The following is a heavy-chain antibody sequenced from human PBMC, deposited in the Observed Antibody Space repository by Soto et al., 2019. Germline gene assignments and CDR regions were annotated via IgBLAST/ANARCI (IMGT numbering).Heavy chain of an antibody. V-gene: IGHV6-1*01. CDR1: GDSVSSNSAA. D-gene: IGHD6-6*01. CDR3: ARGHSSSCGRYYCYGMDV. CDR2: TYYRSKWYN. Sequence: PTLSLTCAISGDSVSSNSAAWNWIRQSPSRGLEWLGRTYYRSKWYNDYAVSVKSRITINPDTSKNQFSLQLNSVTPEDTAVYYCARGHSSSCGRYYCYGMDVWGQGTTVTVSS. J-gene: IGHJ6*02.